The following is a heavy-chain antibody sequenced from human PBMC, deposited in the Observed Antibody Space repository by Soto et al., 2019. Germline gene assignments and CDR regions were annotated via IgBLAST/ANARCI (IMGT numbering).Heavy chain of an antibody. V-gene: IGHV3-23*01. CDR3: EGSWT. CDR2: ISASGDRT. D-gene: IGHD5-12*01. CDR1: GFTLTNYA. J-gene: IGHJ3*01. Sequence: EVQLLVSGGGSAQPGGSLRLSCEVSGFTLTNYAMSWVRQTPGKGLEWVSQISASGDRTYYADSVKGRFTISKDFSMNTLFLQMTSLRGEDSAVYYCEGSWTWGQGTMVTVSS.